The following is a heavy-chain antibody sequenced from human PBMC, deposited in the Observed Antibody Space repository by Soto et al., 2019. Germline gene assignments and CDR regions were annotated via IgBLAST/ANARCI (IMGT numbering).Heavy chain of an antibody. V-gene: IGHV3-66*01. Sequence: HPGGSLRLSCAASGFTVSSNYMSWVRQAPGKGLEWVSVIYSGGSTYYADSVKGRFTISRDNSKNTLYLQMNSLRAEDTAVYYCAVVYNWNYAPFDYWGQGTLVTVSS. CDR2: IYSGGST. D-gene: IGHD1-7*01. CDR3: AVVYNWNYAPFDY. J-gene: IGHJ4*02. CDR1: GFTVSSNY.